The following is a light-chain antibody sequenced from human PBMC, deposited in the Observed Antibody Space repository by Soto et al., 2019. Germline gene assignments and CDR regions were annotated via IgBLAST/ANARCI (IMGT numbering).Light chain of an antibody. V-gene: IGLV3-21*04. CDR1: NIGSKS. J-gene: IGLJ2*01. CDR2: YDT. Sequence: SYELTQSPSVSVAPGKTARITCGGNNIGSKSVHWYQQKPGQAPVVVIYYDTDRPSGIPERFSGSNSGNTATLTISRVEAGDEADYYCQMWDSSSDHPVFGGGTKLTVL. CDR3: QMWDSSSDHPV.